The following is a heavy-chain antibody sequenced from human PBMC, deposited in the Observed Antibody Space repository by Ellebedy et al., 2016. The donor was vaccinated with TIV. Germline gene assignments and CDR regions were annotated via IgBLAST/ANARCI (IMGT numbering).Heavy chain of an antibody. CDR3: ARGSSSSWYGGAFDI. CDR2: INPYSGGT. V-gene: IGHV1-2*02. D-gene: IGHD6-13*01. Sequence: ASVKVSCKASGYTFTGYYMHWVRQAPGQGLEWMGWINPYSGGTNYAQKFQGRVTMTRDTSISTAYMELSRLRSDDTAVYYWARGSSSSWYGGAFDIWGQGTMVTVSS. CDR1: GYTFTGYY. J-gene: IGHJ3*02.